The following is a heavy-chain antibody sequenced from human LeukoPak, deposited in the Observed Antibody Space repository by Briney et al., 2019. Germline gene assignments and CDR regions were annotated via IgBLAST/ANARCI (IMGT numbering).Heavy chain of an antibody. J-gene: IGHJ4*02. Sequence: PSETLSLTCTVSGGSISSSSYYWGWIRQPPGKGLEWIGSIYHSGSTYYNPSLKSRVTISVDTSKNQFSLKLSSVTAADTAVYYCARDLYCNSTSCLDYWGQGTLVTVSS. D-gene: IGHD2-2*01. CDR1: GGSISSSSYY. CDR3: ARDLYCNSTSCLDY. V-gene: IGHV4-39*07. CDR2: IYHSGST.